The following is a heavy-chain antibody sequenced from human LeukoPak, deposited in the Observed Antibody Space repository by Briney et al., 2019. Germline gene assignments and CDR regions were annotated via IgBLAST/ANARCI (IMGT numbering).Heavy chain of an antibody. CDR2: IIPIFGTA. J-gene: IGHJ4*02. CDR3: ARGLVGSGWYFIDY. D-gene: IGHD6-19*01. V-gene: IGHV1-69*06. CDR1: GGTFSSYA. Sequence: SVKASCKASGGTFSSYAISWVRQAPGQGLEWMGGIIPIFGTANYAQKFQGRVTITADKSTSTAYMELSSLRSEDTAVYYCARGLVGSGWYFIDYWGQGTLVTVSS.